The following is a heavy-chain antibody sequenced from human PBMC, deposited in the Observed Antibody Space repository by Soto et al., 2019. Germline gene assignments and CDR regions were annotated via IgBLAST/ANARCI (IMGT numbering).Heavy chain of an antibody. J-gene: IGHJ4*02. CDR2: ISAYNGNT. CDR3: ARDTGYSSRWYPDYIDY. CDR1: GYTFTSYG. V-gene: IGHV1-18*01. Sequence: ASVKVSCKASGYTFTSYGISWVRQAPGQGLEWMGWISAYNGNTNYAQKLQGRVTMTTDTSTSTAYMELRSLRSDDTAVYYCARDTGYSSRWYPDYIDYWGQGTLVTVSS. D-gene: IGHD6-19*01.